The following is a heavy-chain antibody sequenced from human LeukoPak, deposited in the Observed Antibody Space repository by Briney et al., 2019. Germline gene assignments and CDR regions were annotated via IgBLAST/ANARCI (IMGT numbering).Heavy chain of an antibody. CDR2: ISGSGGST. CDR1: GFTFSSYA. CDR3: AKDHRVWFGEFHNWFDP. Sequence: GGSLRLSCAASGFTFSSYAMSWVRQAPGKGLEWVSAISGSGGSTYYADSVKGRFTISRENSKNTLYLQMNSLRAEDTAVYYCAKDHRVWFGEFHNWFDPWGQGTLVTVSS. V-gene: IGHV3-23*01. D-gene: IGHD3-10*01. J-gene: IGHJ5*02.